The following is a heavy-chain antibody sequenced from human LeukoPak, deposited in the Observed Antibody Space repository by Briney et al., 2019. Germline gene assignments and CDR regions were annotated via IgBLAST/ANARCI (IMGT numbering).Heavy chain of an antibody. CDR2: INYSGNR. CDR3: ARGYDY. V-gene: IGHV4-39*01. CDR1: GGFISGSHYY. J-gene: IGHJ4*02. D-gene: IGHD3-22*01. Sequence: SETLSLTCTVSGGFISGSHYYWAWIRQPPGKGLEWIVMINYSGNRYYNPSLCSRATISVDTSTNQFSLNLNSVTAADTAVYYCARGYDYWGQGTLVAVSS.